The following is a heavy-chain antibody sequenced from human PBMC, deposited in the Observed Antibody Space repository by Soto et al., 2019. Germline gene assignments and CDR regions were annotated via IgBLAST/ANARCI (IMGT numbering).Heavy chain of an antibody. D-gene: IGHD1-26*01. Sequence: GGSLRLSCAASGFTFSSYAMSWVRQAPGKGLEWVSAISGSGGSTYYADSVKGRFTISRDNSKKTLYLQMNGLRAEDTALNFCAGRSATPNYWGQGTLVTVSS. CDR1: GFTFSSYA. V-gene: IGHV3-23*01. CDR2: ISGSGGST. CDR3: AGRSATPNY. J-gene: IGHJ4*02.